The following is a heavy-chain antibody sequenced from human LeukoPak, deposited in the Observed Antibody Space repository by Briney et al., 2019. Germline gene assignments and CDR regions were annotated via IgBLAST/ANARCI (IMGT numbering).Heavy chain of an antibody. D-gene: IGHD2/OR15-2a*01. J-gene: IGHJ4*02. CDR2: IYTTGNT. CDR1: GGSISSDDYY. V-gene: IGHV4-61*02. Sequence: SETLSLTCTESGGSISSDDYYWNWIRQPAGRGLEWIGRIYTTGNTMYNPSLESRVSMSIDTSKNPVSLKVKSVTAADTAVYYCARGGTLFTFFDSWGQGTLVTVSS. CDR3: ARGGTLFTFFDS.